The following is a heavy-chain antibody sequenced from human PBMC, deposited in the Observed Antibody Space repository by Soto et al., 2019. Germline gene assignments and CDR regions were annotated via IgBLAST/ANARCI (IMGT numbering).Heavy chain of an antibody. CDR2: IYYSGST. D-gene: IGHD3-10*01. Sequence: PSETLSLTCTVSGGSVRSGSYYWSWIRQPPGKGLEWIGYIYYSGSTNYNPSLKSRVTISVDTSKNQFSLKLSSVTAADTAVYYCARDRAMVRGVIISYHYYGMDVWGQGTTVTSP. CDR3: ARDRAMVRGVIISYHYYGMDV. J-gene: IGHJ6*02. V-gene: IGHV4-61*01. CDR1: GGSVRSGSYY.